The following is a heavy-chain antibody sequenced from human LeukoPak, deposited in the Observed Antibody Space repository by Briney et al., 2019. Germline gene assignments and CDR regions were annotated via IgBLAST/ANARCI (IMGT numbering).Heavy chain of an antibody. Sequence: GGSLRLSCAASGFTFSSYAMNWVRQAPGKGLEWVSAISGSGGTTYYADSVKGRFTISRDNSKNTLYLQMNSLRAEDTAVYYCAKDSTYYDFWSGYKPADYYMDVWGKGTTVTVSS. D-gene: IGHD3-3*01. V-gene: IGHV3-23*01. J-gene: IGHJ6*03. CDR1: GFTFSSYA. CDR2: ISGSGGTT. CDR3: AKDSTYYDFWSGYKPADYYMDV.